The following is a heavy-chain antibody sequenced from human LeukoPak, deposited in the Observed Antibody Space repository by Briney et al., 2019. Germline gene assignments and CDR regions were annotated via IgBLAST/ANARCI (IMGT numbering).Heavy chain of an antibody. CDR3: TTGGSVIVTGTRAFDI. D-gene: IGHD1-7*01. CDR2: IKSKTDGGTT. Sequence: PGGSLRLSCAASGFTFSSYAMSWVRQAPGKGLEWVGRIKSKTDGGTTDYAAPVKGRFTISRDDSQVTLYLQMNSLKTEDTAVYYCTTGGSVIVTGTRAFDIWGQGTMVTVSS. J-gene: IGHJ3*02. V-gene: IGHV3-15*01. CDR1: GFTFSSYA.